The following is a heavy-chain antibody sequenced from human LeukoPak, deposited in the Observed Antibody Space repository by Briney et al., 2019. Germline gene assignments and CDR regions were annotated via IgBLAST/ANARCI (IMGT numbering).Heavy chain of an antibody. Sequence: ASVKVSCKASGYTFTSYYMHWVRQAPGQGLEWMGWINPNSGGTNYAQKFQGWVTMTRDTSISTAYMELSRLRSDDTAVYYCARGGGEGQYDYVWGSYRHYYFEDWGQGTLVTVSS. CDR1: GYTFTSYY. CDR3: ARGGGEGQYDYVWGSYRHYYFED. CDR2: INPNSGGT. V-gene: IGHV1-2*04. J-gene: IGHJ4*02. D-gene: IGHD3-16*02.